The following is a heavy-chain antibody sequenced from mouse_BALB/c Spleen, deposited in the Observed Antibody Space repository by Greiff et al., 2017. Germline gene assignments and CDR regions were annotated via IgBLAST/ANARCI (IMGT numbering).Heavy chain of an antibody. CDR2: IYPGNGDT. V-gene: IGHV1-12*01. CDR1: GYTFTSYN. Sequence: LQQPGAELVKPGASVKMSCKASGYTFTSYNMHWVKQTPGQGLEWIGAIYPGNGDTSYNQKFKGKATLTADKSSSTAYMQLSSLTSEDSAVYYCARCNGNYLDYWGQGTTLTVSS. J-gene: IGHJ2*01. CDR3: ARCNGNYLDY. D-gene: IGHD2-1*01.